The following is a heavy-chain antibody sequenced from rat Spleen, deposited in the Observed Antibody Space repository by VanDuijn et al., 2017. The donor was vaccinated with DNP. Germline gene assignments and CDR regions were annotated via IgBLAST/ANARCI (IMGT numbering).Heavy chain of an antibody. Sequence: EVQLQESGPGLVKPSQSLSLTCSVSGYSITSTYWAWIRKFPGNKMEWLGYISYSGSTSYNPSLKSRISITRDTSKNQFFLQLNSVTTEDTATYYCARWSRYFDYWGQGVMVTVSS. CDR2: ISYSGST. V-gene: IGHV3-1*01. CDR3: ARWSRYFDY. CDR1: GYSITSTY. J-gene: IGHJ2*01.